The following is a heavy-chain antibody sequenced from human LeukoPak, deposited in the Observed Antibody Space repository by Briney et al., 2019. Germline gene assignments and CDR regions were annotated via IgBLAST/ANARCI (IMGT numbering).Heavy chain of an antibody. CDR2: TYYRSKWIS. CDR3: ARKGTVTTPFDY. J-gene: IGHJ4*02. Sequence: LSQTLSLTCAISGDSVSSNSAAWNWIRQSPSRGLEWLGRTYYRSKWISDYAVSVKSRMTINADTSKNQFSLQANSVTPEDTAVYYCARKGTVTTPFDYWGQGILVTVSS. D-gene: IGHD1/OR15-1a*01. CDR1: GDSVSSNSAA. V-gene: IGHV6-1*01.